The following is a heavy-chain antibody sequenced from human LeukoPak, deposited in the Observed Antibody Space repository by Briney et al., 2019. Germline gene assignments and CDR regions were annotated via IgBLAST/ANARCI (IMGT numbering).Heavy chain of an antibody. CDR2: IIPIFGTA. CDR1: GGTFSSYA. V-gene: IGHV1-69*01. Sequence: SVKVSCKASGGTFSSYAISWVRQAPGQGLEWMGGIIPIFGTANYAQKFQGRVTITADESTSTAYMGLSSLRSEDTAVYYCARDPSLDYGDYVNNWFDPWGQGTLVTVSS. D-gene: IGHD4-17*01. CDR3: ARDPSLDYGDYVNNWFDP. J-gene: IGHJ5*02.